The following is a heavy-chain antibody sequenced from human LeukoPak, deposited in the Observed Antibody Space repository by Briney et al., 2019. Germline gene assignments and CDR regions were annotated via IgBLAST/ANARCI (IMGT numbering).Heavy chain of an antibody. CDR1: GSYINNYY. D-gene: IGHD6-19*01. CDR2: IYYSGKT. J-gene: IGHJ5*02. V-gene: IGHV4-39*07. Sequence: SETLSLTCSVSGSYINNYYWGWIRQAPGKGPEWIGSIYYSGKTYYNSSLRSRVTISLDTSKKQFSLNLFYVTAADTAVYYCARVTAVAGDWFDPWGQGTLVTVSS. CDR3: ARVTAVAGDWFDP.